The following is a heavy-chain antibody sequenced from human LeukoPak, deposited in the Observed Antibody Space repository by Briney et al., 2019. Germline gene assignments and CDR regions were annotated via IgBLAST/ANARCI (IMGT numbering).Heavy chain of an antibody. J-gene: IGHJ4*02. V-gene: IGHV4-39*01. CDR1: GGSISGSSYY. D-gene: IGHD3/OR15-3a*01. CDR2: IYYSGST. CDR3: ATHRGLRYFDY. Sequence: PSETLSLTCTVSGGSISGSSYYWGWIRQPPGKGLEWIGSIYYSGSTYYNPSLKGRVTISVDTSKNQVSLKLSYVAAADTAVYYCATHRGLRYFDYWGQATLVTVSS.